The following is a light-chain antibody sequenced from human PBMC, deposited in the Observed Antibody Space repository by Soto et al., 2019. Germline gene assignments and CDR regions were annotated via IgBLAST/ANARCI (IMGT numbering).Light chain of an antibody. CDR2: KAS. CDR1: QSINNW. Sequence: DIQMTQSPPTLSASVGDRVTIPCRASQSINNWLAWYQQKPGKAPKLLIYKASTLENGVPSRFSGSGSGTEFTLTIGCLQPDDFATYYCQHYNSYSEFSFGPGTKVDIK. V-gene: IGKV1-5*03. CDR3: QHYNSYSEFS. J-gene: IGKJ3*01.